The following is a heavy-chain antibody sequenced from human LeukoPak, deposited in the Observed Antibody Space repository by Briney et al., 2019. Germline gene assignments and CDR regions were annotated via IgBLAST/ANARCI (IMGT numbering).Heavy chain of an antibody. CDR1: GFTFSSHA. Sequence: GGSLRLSCAASGFTFSSHAMNWVRQPPGKGLDWVSSIDKSGDGAFYADSVKGRFTISRGNSKNTLYLQMNSLRREDTAVYYCARRGGASGWGAFDIWGQGTMVTVSS. CDR3: ARRGGASGWGAFDI. D-gene: IGHD6-25*01. CDR2: IDKSGDGA. J-gene: IGHJ3*02. V-gene: IGHV3-23*01.